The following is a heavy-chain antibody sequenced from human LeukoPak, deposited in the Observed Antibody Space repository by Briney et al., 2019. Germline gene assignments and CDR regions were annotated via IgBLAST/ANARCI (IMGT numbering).Heavy chain of an antibody. V-gene: IGHV4-59*08. Sequence: SETLSLTCTVSGASVSSHYWSWIRQPPGKGLEWIGYIYYSGSTNYNPSLKSRVTISVDTSKNQFSLKLSSVTAADTAVYYRARRGSWSRFDYWGQGTPVTVSS. CDR2: IYYSGST. J-gene: IGHJ4*02. CDR3: ARRGSWSRFDY. D-gene: IGHD6-13*01. CDR1: GASVSSHY.